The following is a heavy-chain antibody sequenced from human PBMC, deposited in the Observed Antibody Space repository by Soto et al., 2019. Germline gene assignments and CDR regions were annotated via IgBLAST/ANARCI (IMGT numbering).Heavy chain of an antibody. CDR2: IYRTGNT. CDR1: GDSMTGGGYS. D-gene: IGHD2-2*01. J-gene: IGHJ4*02. CDR3: ARGDYQYSIDY. Sequence: KPSETLSLTCTVSGDSMTGGGYSWSWLRPPPGQGLEWFGYIYRTGNTHYSPSLKGRVPISQDRSKNQFSLELTSVTAADTAVYYCARGDYQYSIDYWGQGTLVTVSS. V-gene: IGHV4-30-2*01.